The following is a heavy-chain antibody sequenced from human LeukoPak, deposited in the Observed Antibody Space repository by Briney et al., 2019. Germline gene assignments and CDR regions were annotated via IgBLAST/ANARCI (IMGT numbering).Heavy chain of an antibody. V-gene: IGHV1-18*04. CDR3: ARGAYYDFWSGYLSHLDY. Sequence: ASVKVSCKASGYTFTGYYMHWVRQAPGQGLEWMGWINPNSGNTNYAQKLQGRVTMTTDTSTSTAYMELRSLRSDDTAVYYCARGAYYDFWSGYLSHLDYWGQGTLVTVSS. D-gene: IGHD3-3*01. CDR1: GYTFTGYY. CDR2: INPNSGNT. J-gene: IGHJ4*02.